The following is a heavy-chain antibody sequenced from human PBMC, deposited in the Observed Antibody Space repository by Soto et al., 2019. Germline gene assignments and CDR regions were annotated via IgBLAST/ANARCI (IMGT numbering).Heavy chain of an antibody. J-gene: IGHJ4*02. CDR1: GYTFTGYY. CDR2: ISPNSGGT. D-gene: IGHD1-26*01. Sequence: QVQLVQSGAEVKKSGASVKVSCKASGYTFTGYYIHWVRQAPGQGPEWMGEISPNSGGTKDAQRFQGRVNMTRDTAITTVYMELSNLSPDDTAVYYCGKGRSGDVGVFYWGQGTLVTVYS. CDR3: GKGRSGDVGVFY. V-gene: IGHV1-2*02.